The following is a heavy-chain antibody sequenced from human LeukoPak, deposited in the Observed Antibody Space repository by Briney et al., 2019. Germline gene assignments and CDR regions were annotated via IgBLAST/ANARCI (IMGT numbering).Heavy chain of an antibody. CDR2: ITPNSGGT. CDR3: ARDSYCGGDCYFDYYYGMDV. V-gene: IGHV1-2*02. Sequence: ASVKVSCTASGYTFSDYYIHWVRQAPGQGLEWMGWITPNSGGTKYAQRFQGRVTMTRDTSTSTAYMELRSLRSDDTAVYYCARDSYCGGDCYFDYYYGMDVWGQGTTVTVSS. J-gene: IGHJ6*02. CDR1: GYTFSDYY. D-gene: IGHD2-21*02.